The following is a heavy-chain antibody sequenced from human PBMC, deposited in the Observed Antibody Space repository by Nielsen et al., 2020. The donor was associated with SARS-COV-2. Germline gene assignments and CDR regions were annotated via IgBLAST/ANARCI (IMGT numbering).Heavy chain of an antibody. CDR2: ISWNSGSI. D-gene: IGHD1-1*01. V-gene: IGHV3-9*01. CDR3: AKATTIDNWFDP. CDR1: GFTFDDYA. J-gene: IGHJ5*02. Sequence: SLKISCAASGFTFDDYAMHWVRQAPGKGLEWVSGISWNSGSIGYADSVKGRFTISRDNAKNSLYLQMNSLRAEDTALYYCAKATTIDNWFDPWGQGTLVTVSS.